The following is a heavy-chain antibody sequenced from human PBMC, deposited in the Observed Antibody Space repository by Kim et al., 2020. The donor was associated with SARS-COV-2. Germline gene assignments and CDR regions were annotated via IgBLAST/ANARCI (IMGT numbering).Heavy chain of an antibody. CDR2: ITLDVGST. CDR3: AKFTSGWFEDY. V-gene: IGHV3-23*01. Sequence: GGSLRLSCAASGFIFSNYAMTWVRQAPGKGLEWVSAITLDVGSTFYADSVKGRFTISRDNSKNTLYLQMNSLRAEDTAVYYCAKFTSGWFEDYWGQGTLVTVSS. J-gene: IGHJ4*02. D-gene: IGHD3-10*01. CDR1: GFIFSNYA.